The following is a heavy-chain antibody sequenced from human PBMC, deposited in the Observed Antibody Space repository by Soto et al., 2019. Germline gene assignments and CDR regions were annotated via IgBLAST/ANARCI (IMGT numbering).Heavy chain of an antibody. V-gene: IGHV1-18*01. Sequence: QVPLVQSGAEVKKPGASVKVSCKASGYTFTSYGISWVRQAPGQGLEWMGWISAYNGNTNYAQKLQGRVTMTTDTSTSTAYMELRSLRSDDTGVYYCASCASSTSCYKFDYWGQGTLVTVSS. CDR3: ASCASSTSCYKFDY. CDR2: ISAYNGNT. CDR1: GYTFTSYG. D-gene: IGHD2-2*02. J-gene: IGHJ4*02.